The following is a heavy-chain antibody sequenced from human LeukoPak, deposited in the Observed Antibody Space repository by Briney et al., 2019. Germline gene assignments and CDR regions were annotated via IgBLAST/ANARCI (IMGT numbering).Heavy chain of an antibody. V-gene: IGHV3-7*01. CDR2: IKQDRSEK. Sequence: GGSLRLSCAASGFTFTNYWMSWVRQAPGKGLELVANIKQDRSEKYYVDSVKGRFTISRDNAKNSLYLQMNSLRAEDTAVYYCARGRGYSYGLFFDYWGQGTLVTVSS. J-gene: IGHJ4*02. CDR3: ARGRGYSYGLFFDY. D-gene: IGHD5-18*01. CDR1: GFTFTNYW.